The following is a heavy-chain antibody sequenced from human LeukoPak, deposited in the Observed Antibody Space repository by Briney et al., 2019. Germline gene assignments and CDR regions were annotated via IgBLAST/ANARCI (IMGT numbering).Heavy chain of an antibody. D-gene: IGHD2/OR15-2a*01. V-gene: IGHV3-23*01. J-gene: IGHJ4*02. CDR3: ATSGLSRFGF. CDR2: FSGGGGST. CDR1: GFTVSSNY. Sequence: GGSLRLSCAASGFTVSSNYMSWVRQAPGKGLEWVSAFSGGGGSTYYADSVKGRFTISRDNSENTLYLQMNSLRAEDTAVYFCATSGLSRFGFWGQGTLVTVSS.